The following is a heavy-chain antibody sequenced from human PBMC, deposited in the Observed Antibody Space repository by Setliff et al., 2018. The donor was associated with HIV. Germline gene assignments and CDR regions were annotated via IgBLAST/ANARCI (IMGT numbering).Heavy chain of an antibody. V-gene: IGHV4-30-4*08. CDR2: IYYSGSA. CDR1: GGSISSGNYY. Sequence: SETLSLTCTVSGGSISSGNYYWSWIRQHPDKGLEWIGYIYYSGSAYYNPSLKSRVTISVDTSKNQFSLKLSSVTAADTAVYYCARRRDFDYWGQGTLVTVSS. CDR3: ARRRDFDY. J-gene: IGHJ4*02.